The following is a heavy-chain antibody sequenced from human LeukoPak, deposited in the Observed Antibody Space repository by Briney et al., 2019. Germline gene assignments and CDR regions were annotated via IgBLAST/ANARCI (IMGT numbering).Heavy chain of an antibody. D-gene: IGHD6-13*01. V-gene: IGHV1-2*06. CDR3: ARVGSSSYDP. CDR1: GYTFTGYY. Sequence: APVKVSCKASGYTFTGYYMHWVRQAPGQGLEWIGRINPNSGGTNYAQKFQGRVTMTRDTSISTAYMELSRLRSDDTAVYYCARVGSSSYDPWGQGTLVTVSS. CDR2: INPNSGGT. J-gene: IGHJ5*02.